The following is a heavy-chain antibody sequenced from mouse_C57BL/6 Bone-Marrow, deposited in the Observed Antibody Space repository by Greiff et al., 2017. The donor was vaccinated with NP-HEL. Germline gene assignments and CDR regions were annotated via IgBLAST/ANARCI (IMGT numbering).Heavy chain of an antibody. Sequence: EVMLVESGGDLVKPGGSLKLSCAASGFTFSSYGMSWVRQTPDKRLEWVATISSGGSYTYYPDSVKGRFTISRDNAKNTLYLQMSSLKSEDTAMYYCARDYGSRFYAMDYWGQGTSVTVSS. D-gene: IGHD1-1*01. CDR2: ISSGGSYT. J-gene: IGHJ4*01. CDR1: GFTFSSYG. CDR3: ARDYGSRFYAMDY. V-gene: IGHV5-6*01.